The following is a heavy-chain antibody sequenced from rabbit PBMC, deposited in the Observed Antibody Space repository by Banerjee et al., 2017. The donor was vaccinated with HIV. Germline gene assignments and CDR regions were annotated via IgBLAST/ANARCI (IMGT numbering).Heavy chain of an antibody. D-gene: IGHD2-1*01. V-gene: IGHV1S45*01. CDR3: ARYGYDGYDDYGYFNL. CDR1: GFSFSSGYD. J-gene: IGHJ4*01. CDR2: IYTSTGNT. Sequence: QEQLEESGGDLVKPEGSLTLTCTASGFSFSSGYDMCWVRQAPGKGLEWIACIYTSTGNTVYASWAKGRFTISKTSSTTVTLQMTSLTAADTATYFCARYGYDGYDDYGYFNLWGQGTLVTVS.